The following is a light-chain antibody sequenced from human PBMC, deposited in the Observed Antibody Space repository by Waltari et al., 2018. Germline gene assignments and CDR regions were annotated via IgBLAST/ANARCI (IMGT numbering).Light chain of an antibody. J-gene: IGKJ1*01. V-gene: IGKV3-20*01. CDR1: QSVSRT. CDR3: QKYGRLPAT. Sequence: EIVLTQSPGTLSLSPGERATLSCRASQSVSRTLAWYQQKPGQAPRLLIYDVSIRATGIPDRFSGSGSGTDFSLTISRLEPEDFAVYYCQKYGRLPATFGQGTKVEIK. CDR2: DVS.